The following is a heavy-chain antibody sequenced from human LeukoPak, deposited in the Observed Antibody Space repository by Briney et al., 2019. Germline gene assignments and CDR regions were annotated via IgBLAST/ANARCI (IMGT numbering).Heavy chain of an antibody. CDR2: VIESGGT. CDR3: ARGQGATVPQVGKNWFDP. V-gene: IGHV4-34*01. D-gene: IGHD1-26*01. Sequence: SETLYLTCAVYIDSFSNHGNWIRQTPARGMEWIGGVIESGGTNTSPSPRSRVILSVDTSKTKFTLKLMSVTVADTAIYYCARGQGATVPQVGKNWFDPWGQGTRVTVSS. J-gene: IGHJ5*02. CDR1: IDSFSNHG.